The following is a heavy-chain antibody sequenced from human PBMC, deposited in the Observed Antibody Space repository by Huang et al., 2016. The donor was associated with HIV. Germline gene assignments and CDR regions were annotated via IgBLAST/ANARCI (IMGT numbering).Heavy chain of an antibody. V-gene: IGHV4-34*01. CDR1: GGSFRNYF. D-gene: IGHD3-9*01. CDR3: ARVEINTLTGYFSSFDN. J-gene: IGHJ4*02. CDR2: INNSGRT. Sequence: QVHLQQWGAGLLKPSEALSLTCTVYGGSFRNYFWSWIRQPPGKGREWIGEINNSGRTSYSPSLKSRVTISVDTSKNQFSLKLSSVTAADTAVYYCARVEINTLTGYFSSFDNWGQGTLVTVSS.